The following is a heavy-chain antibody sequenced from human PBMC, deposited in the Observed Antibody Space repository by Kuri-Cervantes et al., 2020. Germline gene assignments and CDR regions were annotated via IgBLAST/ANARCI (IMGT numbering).Heavy chain of an antibody. CDR2: ISYSGDKT. V-gene: IGHV3-23*01. J-gene: IGHJ6*03. CDR3: ARPALVSSYYYMDV. CDR1: GFSFSTFA. Sequence: GGSLRLSCAASGFSFSTFAMNWVRQAPGKGLECVSAISYSGDKTYYADSVKGRFTISRDNSKNTLYLQMNSLRAEDTAVYYCARPALVSSYYYMDVWGKGTTVTVSS. D-gene: IGHD2-2*01.